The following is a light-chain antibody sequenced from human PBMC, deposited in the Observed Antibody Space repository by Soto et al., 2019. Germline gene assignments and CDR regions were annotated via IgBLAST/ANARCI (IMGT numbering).Light chain of an antibody. J-gene: IGKJ1*01. CDR1: QSISTY. CDR2: VAS. V-gene: IGKV1-39*01. Sequence: DIPMTQSPSSLSASVGDRVTITCRASQSISTYLNWYQQKPGKAPNLLIYVASSLQSGVPSRFSGSGSGTDFTLTISSLQPEDFATYYCQQSYSTPRTFGQGTKVEIK. CDR3: QQSYSTPRT.